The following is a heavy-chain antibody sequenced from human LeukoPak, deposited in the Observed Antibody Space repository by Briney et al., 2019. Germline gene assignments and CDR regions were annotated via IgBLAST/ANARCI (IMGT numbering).Heavy chain of an antibody. CDR3: AKDPRDISTGNYDEFDI. Sequence: ASVKVSCKASGYTFSNYCMHWVRQAPGQGLEWLGIINPSLHIPIYAQTSQGRVTMTTDMSTSTFYMELRNLVSEDTAVYYCAKDPRDISTGNYDEFDIWGQGTMVTVSS. CDR2: INPSLHIP. V-gene: IGHV1-46*01. D-gene: IGHD3-9*01. CDR1: GYTFSNYC. J-gene: IGHJ3*02.